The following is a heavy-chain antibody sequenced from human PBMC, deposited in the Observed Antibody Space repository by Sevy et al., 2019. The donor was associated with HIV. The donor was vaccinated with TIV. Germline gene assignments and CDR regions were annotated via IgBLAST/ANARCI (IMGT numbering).Heavy chain of an antibody. V-gene: IGHV4-4*02. CDR2: IHHTGST. CDR1: GASITISTW. Sequence: ETLSLTCAVSGASITISTWWGWVRQPPGKGLEWIGEIHHTGSTNSNPSLKTRVTLSVDKSKNQFSLNLNSVTAADTAVYYCVRAKFGSVLGDALDIWGQGTMVTVSS. CDR3: VRAKFGSVLGDALDI. J-gene: IGHJ3*02. D-gene: IGHD6-25*01.